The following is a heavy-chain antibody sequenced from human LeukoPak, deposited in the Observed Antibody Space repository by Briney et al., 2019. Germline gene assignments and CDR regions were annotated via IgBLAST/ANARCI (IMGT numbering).Heavy chain of an antibody. V-gene: IGHV3-23*01. CDR1: GFTFGSYW. CDR3: ARHLSRIHLWSIPYFDY. CDR2: TSSSDAGT. Sequence: GGSLRLSCAASGFTFGSYWMSWVRQTPGKGLEWVAATSSSDAGTYHADSVRGRFTISRDNAKNSLYLQMNSLRAEDTAVYYCARHLSRIHLWSIPYFDYWGQGTLVTVSS. D-gene: IGHD5-18*01. J-gene: IGHJ4*02.